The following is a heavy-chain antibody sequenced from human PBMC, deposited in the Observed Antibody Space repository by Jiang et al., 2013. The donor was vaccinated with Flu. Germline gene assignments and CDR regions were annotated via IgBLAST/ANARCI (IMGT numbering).Heavy chain of an antibody. CDR3: ASKQQWEVYH. Sequence: SISSAGFYLELDPPAPREGPGVDWLHLLPWSTFYSPSLKGRITISADTSKNQFSLRLTSVTAADTAVYYCASKQQWEVYHWGQGTLVTVSS. CDR2: LLPWST. V-gene: IGHV4-31*02. CDR1: SISSAGFY. J-gene: IGHJ4*02. D-gene: IGHD1-26*01.